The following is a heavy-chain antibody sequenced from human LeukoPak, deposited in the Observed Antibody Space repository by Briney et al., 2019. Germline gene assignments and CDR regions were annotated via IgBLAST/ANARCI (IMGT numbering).Heavy chain of an antibody. CDR3: ARESKGPFIAGTYYSFSYTDA. V-gene: IGHV1-18*04. D-gene: IGHD6-13*01. CDR1: GHTFGKSD. Sequence: ASVNVSCTASGHTFGKSDITWVRQAPGQGLGWMGGINTYKGNTSLTQKFQDRVTMTIDASTTTAYMELGSLRFDDTATYYCARESKGPFIAGTYYSFSYTDAWGAGPTVTVSS. J-gene: IGHJ6*03. CDR2: INTYKGNT.